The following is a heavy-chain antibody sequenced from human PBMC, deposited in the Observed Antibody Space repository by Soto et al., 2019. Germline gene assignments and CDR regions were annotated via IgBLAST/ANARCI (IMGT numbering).Heavy chain of an antibody. V-gene: IGHV3-9*01. Sequence: DVQLVESGGGLVQPGRSLRLSCAASGFTFDDYAMHWVRQAPGKGLEWVSGISWNSGSIGYADSVKGRFTISRDNAKNSLYLQMNSLRAEDTALYYCAKDMAAAEYYYGMDVWGQGTTVTVSS. CDR2: ISWNSGSI. CDR3: AKDMAAAEYYYGMDV. CDR1: GFTFDDYA. D-gene: IGHD6-13*01. J-gene: IGHJ6*02.